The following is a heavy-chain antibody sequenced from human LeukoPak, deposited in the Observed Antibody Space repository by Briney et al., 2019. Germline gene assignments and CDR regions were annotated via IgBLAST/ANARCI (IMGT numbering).Heavy chain of an antibody. J-gene: IGHJ6*02. D-gene: IGHD2-15*01. CDR1: GYTFTSYD. Sequence: ASVKVSCKVSGYTFTSYDINWVRQATGQGLEWMGWMNPNSGNTGYAQKFQGRVTMTRNTSISTAYMELSSLRSEDTAVYYCARQVGGYYYCGMDVWGQGTTVTVSS. CDR3: ARQVGGYYYCGMDV. V-gene: IGHV1-8*01. CDR2: MNPNSGNT.